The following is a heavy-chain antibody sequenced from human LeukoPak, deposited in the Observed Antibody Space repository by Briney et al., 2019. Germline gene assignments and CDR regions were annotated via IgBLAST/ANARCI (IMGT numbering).Heavy chain of an antibody. CDR3: ARGDGYNLYYFDY. J-gene: IGHJ4*02. V-gene: IGHV3-30-3*01. CDR2: ISYDGSNK. D-gene: IGHD5-24*01. Sequence: GRSLRLSCAASGFTFSSYAMHWVRQAPGKGLEWVAVISYDGSNKYYADSVKGRFTISRDNSKNTLYLQMNSLRAEDTAVYYCARGDGYNLYYFDYWGQGTLVTVSS. CDR1: GFTFSSYA.